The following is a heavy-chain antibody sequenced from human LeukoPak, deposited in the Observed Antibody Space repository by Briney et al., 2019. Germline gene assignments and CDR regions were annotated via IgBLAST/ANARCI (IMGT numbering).Heavy chain of an antibody. CDR3: ARDLRDYYGPGSYDY. CDR1: GFSFGSDA. Sequence: GGSLALSCAASGFSFGSDARHWVRQAPGKGLEWVAVISYDGSNKYYADSVKGRFTISRDNSKNTLYLQMSSLRAEDTAVYYCARDLRDYYGPGSYDYWGQGTLVTVSS. D-gene: IGHD3-10*01. CDR2: ISYDGSNK. J-gene: IGHJ4*02. V-gene: IGHV3-30-3*01.